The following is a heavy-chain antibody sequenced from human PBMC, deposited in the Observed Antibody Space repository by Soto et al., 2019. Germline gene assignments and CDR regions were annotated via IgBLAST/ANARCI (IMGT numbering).Heavy chain of an antibody. J-gene: IGHJ6*02. CDR3: ARDGRLGYYYYWVGGMDV. CDR2: IYYSGST. CDR1: GGSISSGGYY. V-gene: IGHV4-31*03. Sequence: SETLSLTCTVSGGSISSGGYYWSWIRQHPGKGLEWIGYIYYSGSTYYNPSLKSRVTISVDTSKNQFSLKLSSVTAADTAVYYCARDGRLGYYYYWVGGMDVWGQGTTVTVSS. D-gene: IGHD3-22*01.